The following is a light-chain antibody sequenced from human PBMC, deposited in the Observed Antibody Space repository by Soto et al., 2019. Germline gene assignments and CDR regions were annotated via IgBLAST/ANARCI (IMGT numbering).Light chain of an antibody. CDR2: TSG. J-gene: IGKJ2*01. CDR1: QRITTY. V-gene: IGKV1-39*01. CDR3: QQTYSTPYT. Sequence: IQMTQSPSSLSASVGDRVTITCRASQRITTYLNWYQQKPGEAPKLLISTSGTLQRGVPSRFSGSGSWTDFTLTITAHRPEDFATYFCQQTYSTPYTFGQGTKLEIK.